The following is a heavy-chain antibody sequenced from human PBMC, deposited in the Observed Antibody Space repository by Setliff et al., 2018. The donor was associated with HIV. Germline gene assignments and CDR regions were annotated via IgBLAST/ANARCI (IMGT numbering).Heavy chain of an antibody. J-gene: IGHJ4*02. Sequence: ASVKVSCKASGYTFTNYGITWVRQAPGHGLEWMGWIGAKSDNTNYARQFQGRVTMTTDTSTNTVYMELRSLTSDDTAVYYCARPAATWDFDYWGQGTLVTVSS. CDR3: ARPAATWDFDY. CDR1: GYTFTNYG. V-gene: IGHV1-18*01. CDR2: IGAKSDNT. D-gene: IGHD2-2*01.